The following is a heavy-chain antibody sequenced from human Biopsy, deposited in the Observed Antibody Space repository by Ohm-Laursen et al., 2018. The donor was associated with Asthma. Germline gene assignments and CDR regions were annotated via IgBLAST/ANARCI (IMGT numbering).Heavy chain of an antibody. CDR2: HDHEEGGT. J-gene: IGHJ4*02. CDR1: GYSLTDLS. Sequence: SVTVSCKISGYSLTDLSMHWVRQAPGQGLEWMGGHDHEEGGTVNARRFKGRVTMTEDTSTDTAYMELSSLSSDDTAVYYCASDFPKDYVRYNFQFWGQGTLVTVSS. CDR3: ASDFPKDYVRYNFQF. V-gene: IGHV1-24*01. D-gene: IGHD4-17*01.